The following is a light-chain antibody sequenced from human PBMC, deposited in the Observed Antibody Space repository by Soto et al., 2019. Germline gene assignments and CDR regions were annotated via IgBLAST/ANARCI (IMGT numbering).Light chain of an antibody. J-gene: IGKJ1*01. Sequence: DIPMTQSPSSLSAYVGDRVTLPCRASETIAKYLNWYLQRPGKAPKLLIYSASTLHSGVPSRFSGSGSGTHFTLTISSLQPEDFATYYCQQGYGTPPWTFGQGTKVDIK. CDR3: QQGYGTPPWT. V-gene: IGKV1-39*01. CDR2: SAS. CDR1: ETIAKY.